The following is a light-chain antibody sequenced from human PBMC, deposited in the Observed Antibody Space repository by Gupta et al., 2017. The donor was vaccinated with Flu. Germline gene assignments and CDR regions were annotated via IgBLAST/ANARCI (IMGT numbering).Light chain of an antibody. Sequence: SSDVGGYKYVSWYQQYPGKAVKLMIYDVSSRPSVISNRSSGSKSSNTASLTISGLQAEEEADYYCGSDTSNSNPVVFGSGTKVTVL. CDR1: SSDVGGYKY. CDR2: DVS. CDR3: GSDTSNSNPVV. V-gene: IGLV2-14*03. J-gene: IGLJ1*01.